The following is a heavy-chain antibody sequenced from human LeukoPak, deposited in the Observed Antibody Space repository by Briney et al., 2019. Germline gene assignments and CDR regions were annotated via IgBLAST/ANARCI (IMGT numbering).Heavy chain of an antibody. V-gene: IGHV1-69*04. CDR3: ARERVRFLERLLYY. CDR1: GGTFSSYA. J-gene: IGHJ4*02. D-gene: IGHD3-3*01. Sequence: GASMKVSCKASGGTFSSYAISWVRQAPGQGLEWMGRIIPIVGTANYAQKFQGRVTITADKSTSTAYMGLSSLRSEDTAVYYCARERVRFLERLLYYWGQGTLVTVSS. CDR2: IIPIVGTA.